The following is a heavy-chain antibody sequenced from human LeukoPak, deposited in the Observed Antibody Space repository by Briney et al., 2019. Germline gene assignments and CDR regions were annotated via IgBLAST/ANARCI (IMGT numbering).Heavy chain of an antibody. CDR2: ISGSGGST. CDR1: GFTFSNYA. CDR3: AKRDMVRGVK. V-gene: IGHV3-23*01. J-gene: IGHJ4*02. Sequence: GGSLRLSCAASGFTFSNYAMNWVRQAPGKGLEWVSAISGSGGSTYYADSVKGRFTISRDNSKNTLYLQMNSLRAEDTAVYYCAKRDMVRGVKWGQGTLVTVSS. D-gene: IGHD3-10*01.